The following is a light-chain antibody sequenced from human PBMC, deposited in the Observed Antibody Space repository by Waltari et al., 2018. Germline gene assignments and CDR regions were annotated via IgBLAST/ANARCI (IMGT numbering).Light chain of an antibody. CDR3: QQAQSLPIT. Sequence: DIEMTQSPSSVSASVGDSGTITCRASQEITRWLAWYQQRPGKAPKLLIYGVSTLQRGVPSRFSGSHSGTNFTLTISTLQPDDFATYYCQQAQSLPITFGQGTRLEIK. CDR1: QEITRW. J-gene: IGKJ5*01. CDR2: GVS. V-gene: IGKV1-12*01.